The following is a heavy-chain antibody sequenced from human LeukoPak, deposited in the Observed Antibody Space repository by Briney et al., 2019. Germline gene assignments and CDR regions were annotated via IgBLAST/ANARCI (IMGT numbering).Heavy chain of an antibody. Sequence: GGSLRLSCAASGFTFNSYAMSWVRQAPGKGLEWVSVISGSGGSTLYADSVKGRFTISRDNSKNTLYLQMNSLRAEDTAIYYCTRGGTTFDYWGQGTLVTVSS. V-gene: IGHV3-23*01. J-gene: IGHJ4*02. D-gene: IGHD1-1*01. CDR3: TRGGTTFDY. CDR1: GFTFNSYA. CDR2: ISGSGGST.